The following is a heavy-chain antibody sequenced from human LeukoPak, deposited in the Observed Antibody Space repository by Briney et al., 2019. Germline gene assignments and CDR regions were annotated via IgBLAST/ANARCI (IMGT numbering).Heavy chain of an antibody. V-gene: IGHV3-30*18. CDR1: GFTFSSYG. D-gene: IGHD3-10*01. J-gene: IGHJ4*02. CDR2: ISYDGSNK. Sequence: GGSLRLSCAASGFTFSSYGMHWVRQAPGKGLEWVAVISYDGSNKYYADSVKGRFTISRDNSKNTLYLQMDSLRAEDTAVYYCAKDHSPPMVRGVIIVGVDYWGQGTLVTVSS. CDR3: AKDHSPPMVRGVIIVGVDY.